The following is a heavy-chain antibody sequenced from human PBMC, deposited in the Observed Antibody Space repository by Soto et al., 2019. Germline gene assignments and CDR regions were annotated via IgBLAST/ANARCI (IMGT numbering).Heavy chain of an antibody. CDR2: INHSGST. J-gene: IGHJ6*03. D-gene: IGHD3-10*01. V-gene: IGHV4-34*01. CDR3: ARLPGARYYYGSGSYSTGTRYYYYMDV. Sequence: SETLSLTCAVYGGSFSGYYWSWIRQPPGKGLEWIGEINHSGSTNYNPSLKSRVTISVDTSKNQFSLKLSSVTAADTAVYYCARLPGARYYYGSGSYSTGTRYYYYMDVWGKGTTVTVSS. CDR1: GGSFSGYY.